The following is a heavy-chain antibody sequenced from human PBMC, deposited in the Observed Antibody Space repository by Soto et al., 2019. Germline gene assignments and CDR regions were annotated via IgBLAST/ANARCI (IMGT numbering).Heavy chain of an antibody. Sequence: EVQLVESGGGLVKPGGSLRLSCAASGFTFSSYSMNWVRQAPGKGLEWVSSISSSSSYIYYADSVKGRFTISRDNAKNSLCLQMNSLRAEDTAVYYCASGELVGADYWGQGTLVTVSS. J-gene: IGHJ4*02. D-gene: IGHD1-1*01. V-gene: IGHV3-21*01. CDR1: GFTFSSYS. CDR2: ISSSSSYI. CDR3: ASGELVGADY.